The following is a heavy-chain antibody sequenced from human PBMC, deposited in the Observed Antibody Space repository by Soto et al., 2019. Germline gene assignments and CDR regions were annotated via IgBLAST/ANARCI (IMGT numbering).Heavy chain of an antibody. Sequence: GASVKVSCKASGGTFSSYAISWVRQAPGQGLEWMGWINPNCGGTNYAQKFQGRVTMTRDTSISTAYMELSRLRSDDTAVYYCASAVGYDPFGLAFDIWGQGTMVTVSS. CDR3: ASAVGYDPFGLAFDI. J-gene: IGHJ3*02. V-gene: IGHV1-2*02. CDR1: GGTFSSYA. D-gene: IGHD5-12*01. CDR2: INPNCGGT.